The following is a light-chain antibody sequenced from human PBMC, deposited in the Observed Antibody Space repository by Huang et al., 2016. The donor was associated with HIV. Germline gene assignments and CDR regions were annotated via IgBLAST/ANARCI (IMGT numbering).Light chain of an antibody. J-gene: IGKJ2*01. V-gene: IGKV3D-15*03. CDR2: DVS. CDR3: QQYNDWPAYT. CDR1: QSIGSN. Sequence: EILMTQSPATLSVSPGERAALSCRANQSIGSNLAWYQQKPGQTPRLLVYDVSIRATGIPARFSGSGSGTEFTLTVSNLQSEDFAFYYCQQYNDWPAYTFGQGTRLEI.